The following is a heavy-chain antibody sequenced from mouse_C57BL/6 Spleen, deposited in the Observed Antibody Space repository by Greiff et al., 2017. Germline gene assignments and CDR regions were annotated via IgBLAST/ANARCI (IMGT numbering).Heavy chain of an antibody. Sequence: VQLQQSGAELVKPGASVKISCKASGYAFSSYWMNWVKQRPGKGLEWIGQIYPGDGDTNYNGKFKGKATLTADKSSSTAYMQLSSLTSEDSAVYFCARGGDYGSKGYWHQGTTLTVSS. D-gene: IGHD1-1*01. V-gene: IGHV1-80*01. J-gene: IGHJ2*01. CDR2: IYPGDGDT. CDR3: ARGGDYGSKGY. CDR1: GYAFSSYW.